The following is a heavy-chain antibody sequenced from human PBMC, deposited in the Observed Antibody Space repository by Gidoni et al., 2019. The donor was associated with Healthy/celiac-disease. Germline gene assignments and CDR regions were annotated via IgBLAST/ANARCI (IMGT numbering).Heavy chain of an antibody. CDR3: AREFFWSGSIYYYYMDV. V-gene: IGHV3-30-3*01. J-gene: IGHJ6*03. Sequence: AVISYDGSNKYYADSVKGRFTISRDNSKNTLYLQMNSLRAEDTAVYYCAREFFWSGSIYYYYMDVWGKGTTVTVSS. CDR2: ISYDGSNK. D-gene: IGHD3-3*01.